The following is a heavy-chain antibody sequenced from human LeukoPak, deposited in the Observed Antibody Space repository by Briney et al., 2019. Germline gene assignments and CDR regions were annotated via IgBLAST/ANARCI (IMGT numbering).Heavy chain of an antibody. D-gene: IGHD3-10*01. CDR2: INSDGSST. V-gene: IGHV3-74*01. CDR3: ARDRGYYGSGSYYTSFDL. CDR1: GFTFSSYW. Sequence: GGSLRLSCAASGFTFSSYWMHWVRQAPGKGLVWVSHINSDGSSTSYADSVKGRFTISRDNAKNTLYLQMNSLRAEDTAVYYCARDRGYYGSGSYYTSFDLWGRGTLVTVSS. J-gene: IGHJ2*01.